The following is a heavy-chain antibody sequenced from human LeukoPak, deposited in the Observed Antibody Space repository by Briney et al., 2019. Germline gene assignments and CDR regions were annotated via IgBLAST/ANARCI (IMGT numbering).Heavy chain of an antibody. CDR2: ISHSGST. CDR3: ARSSGWYPLGY. V-gene: IGHV4-34*01. J-gene: IGHJ4*02. CDR1: GGSFSGYY. Sequence: PSETLSLTCAVYGGSFSGYYWSWIRQPPGKGLEWIGEISHSGSTNYNPSLKSRVTISVDTSKNQFSLKLSSVTAADTAVYYCARSSGWYPLGYWGQGTLVTVSS. D-gene: IGHD6-19*01.